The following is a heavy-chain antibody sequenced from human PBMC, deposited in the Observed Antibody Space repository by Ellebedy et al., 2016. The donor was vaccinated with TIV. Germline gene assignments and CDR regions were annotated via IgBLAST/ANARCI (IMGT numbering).Heavy chain of an antibody. CDR3: ARGSSGWYGLDY. Sequence: SETLSLTCTVSGGSISSYYWSWIRQPPGKGLEWIGEINHSGSTNYNPSLKSRVTISVDTSKNQFSLKLTSVTAADTAVYYCARGSSGWYGLDYWGQGTLVAVSS. D-gene: IGHD6-19*01. V-gene: IGHV4-34*01. CDR1: GGSISSYY. CDR2: INHSGST. J-gene: IGHJ4*02.